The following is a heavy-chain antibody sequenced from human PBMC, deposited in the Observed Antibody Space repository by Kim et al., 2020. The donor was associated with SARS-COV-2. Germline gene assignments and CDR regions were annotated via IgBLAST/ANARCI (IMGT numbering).Heavy chain of an antibody. Sequence: SETLSLTCAVSGGSISSSNWWSWVRQPPGKGLEWIGEIYHSGSTNYNPSLKSRVTISVDKSKNQFSRKLSSVTAADTAVYYCARTVPVTIFGVVTAAVGGYFDDWGQGTLVTVSS. D-gene: IGHD3-3*01. CDR1: GGSISSSNW. J-gene: IGHJ4*02. CDR2: IYHSGST. V-gene: IGHV4-4*02. CDR3: ARTVPVTIFGVVTAAVGGYFDD.